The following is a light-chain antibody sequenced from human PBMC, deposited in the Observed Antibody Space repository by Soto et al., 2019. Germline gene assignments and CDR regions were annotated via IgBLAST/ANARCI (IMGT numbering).Light chain of an antibody. J-gene: IGLJ1*01. CDR3: CSYASSSNYV. V-gene: IGLV2-23*01. CDR2: EDN. Sequence: QSVQTHPGSVSWSPGHSVTISCTGTTRNVGLYQAISWYQQHPGKAPKLILYEDNQRPSGVSNRFSGSKSGNTASLTISGLQPEEQADHYCCSYASSSNYVFGTGTKVTVL. CDR1: TRNVGLYQA.